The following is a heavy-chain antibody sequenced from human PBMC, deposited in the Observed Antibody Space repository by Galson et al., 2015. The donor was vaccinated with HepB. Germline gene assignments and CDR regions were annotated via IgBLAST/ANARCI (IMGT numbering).Heavy chain of an antibody. J-gene: IGHJ4*02. D-gene: IGHD3-22*01. CDR3: ARAGLYDSSGYYYEKLFDS. Sequence: CAISGDSVSGNGAAWNWIRQSPSRGLEWLGRTYCRSKWYNDYAVSVKSRITINPDTSKNQFSLQLNSVTPEDTAVYYCARAGLYDSSGYYYEKLFDSWGQGTRVTVSS. CDR1: GDSVSGNGAA. V-gene: IGHV6-1*01. CDR2: TYCRSKWYN.